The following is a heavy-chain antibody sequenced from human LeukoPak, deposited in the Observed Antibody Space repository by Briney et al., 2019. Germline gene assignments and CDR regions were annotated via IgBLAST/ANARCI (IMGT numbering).Heavy chain of an antibody. J-gene: IGHJ4*02. D-gene: IGHD2-15*01. CDR3: AKDPAIVVVVAAHFDY. V-gene: IGHV3-23*01. Sequence: GGSLRLSCAASGFTFSSYAMSWVRQAPGKGLEWVSAISGSGGSTYYADSVKGRFTISRDNSKNTLCLQVNSLRAEDTAVYYCAKDPAIVVVVAAHFDYWGQGTLVTVSS. CDR1: GFTFSSYA. CDR2: ISGSGGST.